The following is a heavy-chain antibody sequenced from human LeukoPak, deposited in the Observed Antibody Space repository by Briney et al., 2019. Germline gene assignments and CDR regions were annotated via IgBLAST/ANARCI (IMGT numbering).Heavy chain of an antibody. CDR3: VRITIFVDYFDY. CDR2: ISAHNGNT. CDR1: GYTFTRYT. Sequence: ASVKVSCKASGYTFTRYTISWVRQAPGRGLEWMGWISAHNGNTSYAQKLQGRVTMTTDTSTSTAYMELRSLRSDDTAVYFCVRITIFVDYFDYWGQGTLVTDSS. D-gene: IGHD3-3*01. V-gene: IGHV1-18*01. J-gene: IGHJ4*02.